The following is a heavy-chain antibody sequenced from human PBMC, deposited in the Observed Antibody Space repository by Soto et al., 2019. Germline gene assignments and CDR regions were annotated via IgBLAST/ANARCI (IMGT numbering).Heavy chain of an antibody. CDR1: GGSISSGGYY. Sequence: SETLSLTCTVSGGSISSGGYYWSWIRQHPGKGLEWTGYIYYSGSTYYNPSLKSRVTISVDTSKNQFSLKLSSVTAADTAVYYCAGAVVASKKYHFDYWGQGTLVTVSS. V-gene: IGHV4-31*03. D-gene: IGHD5-12*01. CDR2: IYYSGST. CDR3: AGAVVASKKYHFDY. J-gene: IGHJ4*02.